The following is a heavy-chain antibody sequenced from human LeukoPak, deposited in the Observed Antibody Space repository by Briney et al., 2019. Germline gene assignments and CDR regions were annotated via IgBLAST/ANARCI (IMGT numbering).Heavy chain of an antibody. Sequence: PSKTLSLTCTVSGGSISSGDYYWSWIRQPPGKGLEWIGYIYYSGSTYYNPSLKSRVTISVDTSKNQFSLKLGSVTAADTAVYYCARVRGVTDWFYPWGQGTLVTVSS. CDR3: ARVRGVTDWFYP. V-gene: IGHV4-30-4*08. D-gene: IGHD2-21*02. CDR1: GGSISSGDYY. CDR2: IYYSGST. J-gene: IGHJ5*02.